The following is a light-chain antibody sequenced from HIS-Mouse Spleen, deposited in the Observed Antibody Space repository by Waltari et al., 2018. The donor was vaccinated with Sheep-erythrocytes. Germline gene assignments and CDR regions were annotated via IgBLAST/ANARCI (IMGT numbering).Light chain of an antibody. CDR3: CSYAGSSTPWV. CDR2: EGS. V-gene: IGLV2-23*01. Sequence: QSALTQPASVSGSPGQSITISCTGTSSDVGSYNLVSWYQQHPGKAPKLMIYEGSKRPPWVSNRFSCSKSGNTASLTISGLQAEDEADYYCCSYAGSSTPWVFGGGTKLTVL. J-gene: IGLJ3*02. CDR1: SSDVGSYNL.